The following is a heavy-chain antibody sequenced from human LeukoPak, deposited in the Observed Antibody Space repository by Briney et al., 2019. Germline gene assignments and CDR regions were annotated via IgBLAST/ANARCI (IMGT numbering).Heavy chain of an antibody. CDR2: IYTSGST. V-gene: IGHV4-4*07. Sequence: SETLSLTCTVSGGSISSYYWSWLRQPAGKGLEWVGRIYTSGSTNYNPSLKSRVTMSVDTSKNQFSLKLCSVTAAATAVYYCARDGTYSSGWYNWFDPWDQGNLVTVSS. CDR3: ARDGTYSSGWYNWFDP. CDR1: GGSISSYY. D-gene: IGHD6-19*01. J-gene: IGHJ5*02.